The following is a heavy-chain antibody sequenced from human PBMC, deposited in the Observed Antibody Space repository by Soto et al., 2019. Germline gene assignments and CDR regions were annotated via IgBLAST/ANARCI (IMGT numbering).Heavy chain of an antibody. CDR1: GFTVRTNY. D-gene: IGHD2-21*02. CDR2: IYSGGTT. J-gene: IGHJ6*02. CDR3: ARDIRYCGGDCYGGMDV. Sequence: GGSLRLSCAASGFTVRTNYMTWVRQVPGKGLEWVSVIYSGGTTYYADSVKGRFTISRDNSKNTLYLQMNSLRAEDTAVYYCARDIRYCGGDCYGGMDVWGQGTTVTVSS. V-gene: IGHV3-53*01.